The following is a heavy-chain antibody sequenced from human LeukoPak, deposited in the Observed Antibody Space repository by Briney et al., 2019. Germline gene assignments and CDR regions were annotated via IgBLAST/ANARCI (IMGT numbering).Heavy chain of an antibody. Sequence: ASVKASCTASGYTFTSYAMNWVRQAPGQGLEWMGWINTNTGNPTYAQGFTGRFVFSLDTSVSTAYLQISSLKAEDTAVYYCARDLRWELYYFDYWGQGTLVTVSS. CDR2: INTNTGNP. V-gene: IGHV7-4-1*02. CDR1: GYTFTSYA. J-gene: IGHJ4*02. CDR3: ARDLRWELYYFDY. D-gene: IGHD1-26*01.